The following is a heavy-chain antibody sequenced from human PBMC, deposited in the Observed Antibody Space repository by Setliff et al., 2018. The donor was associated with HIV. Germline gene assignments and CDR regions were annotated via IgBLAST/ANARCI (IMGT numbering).Heavy chain of an antibody. V-gene: IGHV4-34*01. CDR2: LNHSGDI. CDR1: GETFNDYF. D-gene: IGHD6-13*01. CDR3: ARVARGGHSSRWYYFDY. Sequence: SETLSLTCAVYGETFNDYFWTWIRQSPGKGLEWIGELNHSGDINQNPSLKSGFTLSVDTSKNQFSLRLTSVTAADTAVYYCARVARGGHSSRWYYFDYWGQGTLVTVSS. J-gene: IGHJ4*02.